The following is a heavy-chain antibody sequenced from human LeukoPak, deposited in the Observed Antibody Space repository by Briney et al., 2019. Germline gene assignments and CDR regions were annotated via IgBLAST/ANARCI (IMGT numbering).Heavy chain of an antibody. CDR2: ISRSSSYI. Sequence: GGSLRLSCAASGFTFSSYSMNWLPHARGKALKWVSSISRSSSYIYYADSVKGRFTISRDNSKNTLYLQMNSLRAEDTTVYYCAKERHGSYSSSWQRGPNYYYGMDVWGQGTTVTVSS. CDR1: GFTFSSYS. J-gene: IGHJ6*02. D-gene: IGHD6-13*01. CDR3: AKERHGSYSSSWQRGPNYYYGMDV. V-gene: IGHV3-21*01.